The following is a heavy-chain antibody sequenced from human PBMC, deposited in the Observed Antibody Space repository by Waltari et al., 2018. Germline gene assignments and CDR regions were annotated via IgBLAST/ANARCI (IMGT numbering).Heavy chain of an antibody. CDR1: GGTFSSYA. Sequence: QVQLVQSGAEVKKPGSSVKVSCKASGGTFSSYAISWVRQAPGQGLEWMGGISPIFGTANYAQKFQGRVTITADESTSTAYMELSSLRSEDTAVYYCALIGRLHRGFSWFDPWGQGTLVTVSS. J-gene: IGHJ5*02. V-gene: IGHV1-69*12. CDR2: ISPIFGTA. D-gene: IGHD4-4*01. CDR3: ALIGRLHRGFSWFDP.